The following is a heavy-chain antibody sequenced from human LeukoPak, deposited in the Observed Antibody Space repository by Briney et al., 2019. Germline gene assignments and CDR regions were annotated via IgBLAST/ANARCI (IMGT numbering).Heavy chain of an antibody. V-gene: IGHV3-7*01. CDR2: IKQDGSEK. CDR3: ARERIAAAGKFYYYGMDV. Sequence: GGSLRRSCAATGFTFSSYWISGVRQAPGKGLEWVANIKQDGSEKYYVDSVKGRFTISRDNAKNSLYLQMNSLRAEDTAVYYCARERIAAAGKFYYYGMDVWGQGTTVTVSS. J-gene: IGHJ6*02. D-gene: IGHD6-13*01. CDR1: GFTFSSYW.